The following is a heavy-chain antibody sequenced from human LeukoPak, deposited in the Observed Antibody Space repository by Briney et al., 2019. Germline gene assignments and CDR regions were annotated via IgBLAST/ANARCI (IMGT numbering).Heavy chain of an antibody. D-gene: IGHD1-26*01. CDR2: IYYSGST. CDR1: GGSISSSSYY. CDR3: ARRAEGATGYFDY. J-gene: IGHJ4*02. V-gene: IGHV4-39*07. Sequence: SETLSLTCTVSGGSISSSSYYWGWIRQPPGKGLKWIGSIYYSGSTYYNPSLKNRVTMSVDTSKNQFSLKLSSVTAVDTAVYYCARRAEGATGYFDYWGQGTLVTVSS.